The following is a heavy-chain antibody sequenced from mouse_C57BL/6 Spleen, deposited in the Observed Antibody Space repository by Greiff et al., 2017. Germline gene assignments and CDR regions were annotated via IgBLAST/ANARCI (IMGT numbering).Heavy chain of an antibody. J-gene: IGHJ2*01. CDR1: GYTFTDYN. V-gene: IGHV1-18*01. CDR2: INPNNGGT. D-gene: IGHD1-1*01. Sequence: EVQLQQSGPELVKPGASVKIPCKASGYTFTDYNMDWVKQSHGKSLERIGDINPNNGGTIYNQKFKGKATLTVDKSSSTAYMELRSLTSEDTAVYYCARRHYGSYYFDYWGQGTTLTVSS. CDR3: ARRHYGSYYFDY.